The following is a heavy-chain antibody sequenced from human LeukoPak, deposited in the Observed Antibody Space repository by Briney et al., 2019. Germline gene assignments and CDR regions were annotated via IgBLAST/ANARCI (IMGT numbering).Heavy chain of an antibody. CDR3: ARAPSCGSGSWRH. CDR1: GGSFSGYS. Sequence: SETLSLTCGVYGGSFSGYSWSWIRQPPGKGLEWIGEINHSGSTNYNPSLKSRVTISVDTSKNQFSLKLSSVTAADTAVYYCARAPSCGSGSWRHWGQGTLVTVSS. J-gene: IGHJ4*02. V-gene: IGHV4-34*01. D-gene: IGHD3-10*01. CDR2: INHSGST.